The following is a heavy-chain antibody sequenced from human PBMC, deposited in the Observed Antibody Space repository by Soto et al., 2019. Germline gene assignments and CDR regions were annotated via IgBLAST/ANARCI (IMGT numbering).Heavy chain of an antibody. CDR2: IYYSGST. CDR3: ARHDPVYHDSWSGYYPDY. V-gene: IGHV4-39*01. J-gene: IGHJ4*02. D-gene: IGHD3-3*01. Sequence: SETLSLTCTVSGGSISSGNFYWGWIRQPPGKGLEWIGSIYYSGSTYYSPSLKSRVTISVDTSKNQFSLKVRSVTAADTAVYYCARHDPVYHDSWSGYYPDYWGQGTLVTVSS. CDR1: GGSISSGNFY.